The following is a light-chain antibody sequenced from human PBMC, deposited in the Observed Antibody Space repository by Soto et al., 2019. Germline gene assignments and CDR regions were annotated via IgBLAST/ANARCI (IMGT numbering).Light chain of an antibody. CDR3: LESSSALT. CDR2: LAS. CDR1: QSISRY. J-gene: IGKJ5*01. V-gene: IGKV1-39*01. Sequence: DIQMTQSPSSLSASVGDRVTITCRASQSISRYLSWYQQKPGKAPKLLIYLASRLQSGVPSMCSGSGSGTDFTLTISSLQPEDLATYYCLESSSALTFGQGTRLEIK.